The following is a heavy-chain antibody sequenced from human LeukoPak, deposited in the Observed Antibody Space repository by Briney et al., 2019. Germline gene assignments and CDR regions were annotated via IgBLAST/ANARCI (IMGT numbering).Heavy chain of an antibody. CDR1: GFIFSSYG. CDR2: IRYDSTTK. V-gene: IGHV3-30*02. Sequence: GGSLRLSCAASGFIFSSYGMHWVRQAPGEGLEWVAFIRYDSTTKYYADSVKGRFTISRDNSKNTLYLQMNSLRPEDTAVYSCAKVVGIAIDYWGQGTLVTVSS. CDR3: AKVVGIAIDY. J-gene: IGHJ4*02. D-gene: IGHD6-13*01.